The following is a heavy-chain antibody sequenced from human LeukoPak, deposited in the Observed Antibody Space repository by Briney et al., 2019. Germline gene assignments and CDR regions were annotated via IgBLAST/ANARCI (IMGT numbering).Heavy chain of an antibody. D-gene: IGHD3-22*01. CDR1: GITLSNYG. J-gene: IGHJ4*02. V-gene: IGHV3-23*01. CDR3: AKRGVVIRVILVGFHKEAYYFDY. Sequence: GGSLRLSCAVSGITLSNYGMRWVRQAPGKGLEWVAGISGSGGRTNYADSAKGRFTISRDTSKNTLYLQMKSLRAEDTAVYFCAKRGVVIRVILVGFHKEAYYFDYWGQGTLVTVSS. CDR2: ISGSGGRT.